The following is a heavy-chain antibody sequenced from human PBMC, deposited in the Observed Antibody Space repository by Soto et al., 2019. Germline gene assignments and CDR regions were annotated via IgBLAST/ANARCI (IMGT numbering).Heavy chain of an antibody. J-gene: IGHJ6*02. CDR1: GFTLSDYS. V-gene: IGHV3-11*06. D-gene: IGHD6-6*01. Sequence: PGGSLRLSCVASGFTLSDYSMSWIRQAPGKGLEWVSYISSSGSHTNYADSVKGRFTISRDNAKNSLYLQMNTLRAEDMAVYYCARDYSSSSFYDYGMDVWGQGTTVTVSS. CDR2: ISSSGSHT. CDR3: ARDYSSSSFYDYGMDV.